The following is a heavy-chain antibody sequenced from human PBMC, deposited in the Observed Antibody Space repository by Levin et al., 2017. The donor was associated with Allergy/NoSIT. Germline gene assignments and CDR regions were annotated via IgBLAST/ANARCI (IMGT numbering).Heavy chain of an antibody. V-gene: IGHV4-39*01. CDR3: ASERYFDWSRPNNWFDP. CDR1: GGSISSSSYY. D-gene: IGHD3-9*01. CDR2: IYYSGST. Sequence: SQTLSLTCTVSGGSISSSSYYWGWIRQPPGKGLEWIGSIYYSGSTYYNPSLKSRVTISVDTSKNQFSLKLSSVTAADTAVYYCASERYFDWSRPNNWFDPWGRGTLVTVSS. J-gene: IGHJ5*02.